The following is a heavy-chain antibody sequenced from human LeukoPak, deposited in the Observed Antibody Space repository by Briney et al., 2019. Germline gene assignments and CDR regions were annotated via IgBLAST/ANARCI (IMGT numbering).Heavy chain of an antibody. CDR2: INAYNGNT. J-gene: IGHJ4*02. V-gene: IGHV1-18*04. CDR1: GYTFTSYG. D-gene: IGHD6-13*01. CDR3: ARRAGIAAAALDY. Sequence: GASVKVSCTASGYTFTSYGISRVRQAPGPGLEWMGWINAYNGNTNYSQKLQGKVTMTTDTSTSTAYMELRSMRSDDTAVYYCARRAGIAAAALDYWGQGTLVTVSS.